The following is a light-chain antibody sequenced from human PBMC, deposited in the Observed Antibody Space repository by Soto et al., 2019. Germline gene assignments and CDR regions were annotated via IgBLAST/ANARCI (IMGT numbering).Light chain of an antibody. J-gene: IGLJ2*01. CDR2: SND. V-gene: IGLV1-44*01. Sequence: QAVLTQSPSASGTPGQRVSISCSGSTSNIGTNTVSWYQHVPGKAPKLLIYSNDQRPSAVPGRFSGSKSGTSASLAISGLLSEDEADYYCATWDDSLNVVVGGGTKLTVL. CDR1: TSNIGTNT. CDR3: ATWDDSLNVV.